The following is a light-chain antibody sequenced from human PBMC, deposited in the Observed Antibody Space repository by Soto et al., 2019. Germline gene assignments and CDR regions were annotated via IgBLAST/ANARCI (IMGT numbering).Light chain of an antibody. J-gene: IGLJ2*01. V-gene: IGLV2-14*01. CDR2: EVN. CDR1: SRDIASYKF. Sequence: QSVLTQPASVSGSPVPSITISCTGTSRDIASYKFVSWFQHHPGKAPKPLIYEVNNWPSGISNRFAGSKSGNTASLTISGLQPEDEANYFCSSSTNTDTLVVFGGGTKLTVL. CDR3: SSSTNTDTLVV.